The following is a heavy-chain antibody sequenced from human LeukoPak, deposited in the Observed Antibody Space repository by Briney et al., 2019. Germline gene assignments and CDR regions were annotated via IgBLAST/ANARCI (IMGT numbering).Heavy chain of an antibody. Sequence: GGSLRLSCVASGFTFSDYAMNWVRQAPGKGLEWVSTFKTNYNQVYYAESVRGRFTISTDNSKNTAYLQMNSLRVEDTALYYCARSVPDYTRFDFWGQGTLVTVSS. V-gene: IGHV3-23*05. CDR1: GFTFSDYA. CDR2: FKTNYNQV. D-gene: IGHD4-11*01. J-gene: IGHJ4*02. CDR3: ARSVPDYTRFDF.